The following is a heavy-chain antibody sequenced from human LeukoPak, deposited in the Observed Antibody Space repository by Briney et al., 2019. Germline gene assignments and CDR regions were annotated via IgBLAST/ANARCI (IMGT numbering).Heavy chain of an antibody. Sequence: PSETLSLTCTVSGGSISSSSYYWGWIRQPPGKGLEWIGSIYYSGSTYYNPSLKSRVTISVDTSKNQFSLKLSSVTAADTAVYYCARVTGYMIEDYFDYWGQGTLVTVSS. V-gene: IGHV4-39*07. CDR1: GGSISSSSYY. CDR2: IYYSGST. J-gene: IGHJ4*02. CDR3: ARVTGYMIEDYFDY. D-gene: IGHD3-22*01.